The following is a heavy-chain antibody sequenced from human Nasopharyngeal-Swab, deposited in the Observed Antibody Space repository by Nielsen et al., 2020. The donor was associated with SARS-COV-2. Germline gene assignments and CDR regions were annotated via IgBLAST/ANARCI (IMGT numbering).Heavy chain of an antibody. CDR3: ARVFWFPYYMDV. V-gene: IGHV4-59*01. CDR2: IYYSGST. Sequence: RQAPGKGLEWIGYIYYSGSTNYNPSLKSRVTISVDTSKNQFSLKLSSVTAADTAVYYCARVFWFPYYMDVWGKGTTVTVSS. D-gene: IGHD3-3*01. J-gene: IGHJ6*03.